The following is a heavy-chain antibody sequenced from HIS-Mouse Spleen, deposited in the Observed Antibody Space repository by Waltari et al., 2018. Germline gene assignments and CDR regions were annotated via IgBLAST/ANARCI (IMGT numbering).Heavy chain of an antibody. Sequence: EVQLVESGGGLVQPGGSLRLSCAASGFTFSSYWMHWVRQAPGKGLVWVSRINSDGSSASYADSVKGRFTLSRDNAKNTLYLQMNRLRAEDTAVYYCAREDYYDSSGYYLFDYWGQGTLVTVSS. CDR2: INSDGSSA. CDR1: GFTFSSYW. D-gene: IGHD3-22*01. V-gene: IGHV3-74*01. J-gene: IGHJ4*02. CDR3: AREDYYDSSGYYLFDY.